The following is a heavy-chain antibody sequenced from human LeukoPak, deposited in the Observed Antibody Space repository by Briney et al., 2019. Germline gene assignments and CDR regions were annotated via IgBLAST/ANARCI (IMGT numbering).Heavy chain of an antibody. CDR1: GFTFSSYG. CDR3: ARGGVAGTFDY. J-gene: IGHJ4*02. V-gene: IGHV3-33*01. D-gene: IGHD6-19*01. Sequence: PGGSLRLSCAASGFTFSSYGMHWVRQAPGKGLGWVAVIWYDGSNKYYADSVKGRFTISRDNSKNTLYLQMNSLRAEDTAVYYCARGGVAGTFDYWGQGTLVTVSS. CDR2: IWYDGSNK.